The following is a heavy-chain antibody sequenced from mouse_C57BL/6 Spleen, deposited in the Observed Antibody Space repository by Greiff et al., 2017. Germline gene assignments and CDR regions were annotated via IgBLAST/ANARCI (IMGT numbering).Heavy chain of an antibody. CDR1: GFTFSDYG. CDR3: ANSNYKRKYAMDY. V-gene: IGHV5-17*01. J-gene: IGHJ4*01. CDR2: ISSGSSTI. Sequence: EVKVVESGGGLVKPGGSLKLSCAASGFTFSDYGMHWVRQAPEKGLEWVAYISSGSSTIYYADTVKGRFTISRDNAKNTLFLQMTSLRSEDTAMYYCANSNYKRKYAMDYWGQGTSVTVSS. D-gene: IGHD2-5*01.